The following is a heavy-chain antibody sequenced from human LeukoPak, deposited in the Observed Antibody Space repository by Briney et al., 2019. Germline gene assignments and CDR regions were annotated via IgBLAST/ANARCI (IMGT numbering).Heavy chain of an antibody. CDR3: ARRRVTIFGVVISAWFDP. Sequence: RTSETLSLTCAVYGGSFSGYYWSWIRQPPGKGLEWIGETNHSGSTNYNPSLKSRVTISVDTSKNQFSLKLGSVTAADTAVYYCARRRVTIFGVVISAWFDPRGQGTLVTVSS. V-gene: IGHV4-34*01. J-gene: IGHJ5*02. CDR2: TNHSGST. D-gene: IGHD3-3*01. CDR1: GGSFSGYY.